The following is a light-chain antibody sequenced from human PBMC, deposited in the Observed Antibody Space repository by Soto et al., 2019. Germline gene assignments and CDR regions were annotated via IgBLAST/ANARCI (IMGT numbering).Light chain of an antibody. V-gene: IGKV3-20*01. CDR3: QEYGGSPGT. Sequence: EIVLTQSPGTLSLSPGERATLSCRASQSVGSSYLAWYQQKPGQAPRLLIYGASSSATGIPDRFSGSGSGTDFTLTNSTLEPEDFAVYYCQEYGGSPGTFGQGTKVEIK. J-gene: IGKJ1*01. CDR2: GAS. CDR1: QSVGSSY.